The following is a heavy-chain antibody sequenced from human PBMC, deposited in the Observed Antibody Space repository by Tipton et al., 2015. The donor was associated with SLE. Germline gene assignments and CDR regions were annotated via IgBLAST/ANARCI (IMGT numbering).Heavy chain of an antibody. V-gene: IGHV4-59*12. CDR1: GGSISSYY. Sequence: TLSLTCTVSGGSISSYYWSWIRQPPGKGLEWIGYIYYSGSTNYNPSLKSRVTISVDTSKNQFSLKLSSVTAADTAVYYCAREGRPYSSSWYYFDFWGQGTLVTVSS. J-gene: IGHJ4*02. CDR3: AREGRPYSSSWYYFDF. CDR2: IYYSGST. D-gene: IGHD6-13*01.